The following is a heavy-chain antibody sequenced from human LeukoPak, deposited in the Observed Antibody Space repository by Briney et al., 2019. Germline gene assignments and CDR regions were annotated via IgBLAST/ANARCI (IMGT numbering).Heavy chain of an antibody. D-gene: IGHD7-27*01. Sequence: GGSLRLSCAASGFSFGSYAMSWVRQAPGKGLEWVSAISGSGGSTYYADSVKGRFTISRDNSKNTLYLQMNSLRAEDTAVYYCAKVGKLGGTDYWGQGTLVTVSS. CDR3: AKVGKLGGTDY. CDR1: GFSFGSYA. CDR2: ISGSGGST. J-gene: IGHJ4*02. V-gene: IGHV3-23*01.